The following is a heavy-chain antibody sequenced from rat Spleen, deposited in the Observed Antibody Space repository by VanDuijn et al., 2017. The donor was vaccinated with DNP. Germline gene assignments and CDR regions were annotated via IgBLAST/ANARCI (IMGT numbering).Heavy chain of an antibody. CDR1: GFTFSDYN. V-gene: IGHV5-7*01. CDR2: ITGSGGST. J-gene: IGHJ4*01. D-gene: IGHD1-4*01. CDR3: VRGKNYALDA. Sequence: EVQLVESGGGLVQPGRSLKLSCAASGFTFSDYNMAWVRQAPKKGLEWVASITGSGGSTYYPDSVKGRFTISRDNTKSILFLQMDSLRPEDTATYYCVRGKNYALDAWGQGSSVTVSS.